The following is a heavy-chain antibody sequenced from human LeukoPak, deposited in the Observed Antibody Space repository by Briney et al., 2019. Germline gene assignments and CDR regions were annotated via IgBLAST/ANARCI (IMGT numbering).Heavy chain of an antibody. Sequence: GGSLRLSCAASGFTFSSYSMNWVRQAPGKGLEWVSYISSSSSTIYYADSVKGRFTISRDNAKNTLYLEVISLTAEDTAVYYCAKDDAWLRFGEWSQGTLVTVSS. D-gene: IGHD3-10*01. V-gene: IGHV3-48*01. CDR3: AKDDAWLRFGE. J-gene: IGHJ4*02. CDR2: ISSSSSTI. CDR1: GFTFSSYS.